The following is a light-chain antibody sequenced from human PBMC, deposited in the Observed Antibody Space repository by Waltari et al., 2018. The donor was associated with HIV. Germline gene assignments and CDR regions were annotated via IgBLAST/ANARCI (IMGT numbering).Light chain of an antibody. CDR1: SSDVGGYNS. J-gene: IGLJ1*01. CDR2: EVS. Sequence: QSALTPPASVSGSPGQSITISCTGTSSDVGGYNSVSWYQQHPGKAPKLMIYEVSNRPSGVSNRFSGSKSGNTASLTISGLQAEDEADYYCSSYTSSSTLVFGTGTKVTVL. V-gene: IGLV2-14*01. CDR3: SSYTSSSTLV.